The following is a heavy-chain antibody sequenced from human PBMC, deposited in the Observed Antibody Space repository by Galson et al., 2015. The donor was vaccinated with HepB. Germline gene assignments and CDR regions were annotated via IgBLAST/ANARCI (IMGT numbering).Heavy chain of an antibody. CDR3: AKDISRNTVTDY. V-gene: IGHV3-30*18. J-gene: IGHJ4*02. CDR1: GFTFSSFG. Sequence: SLRLSCAASGFTFSSFGMHWVRQAPGKGLEWVALISYDGSKEYYADSVKGRFTISRDNSKNTMFLQMNSLRAEGTAVYYCAKDISRNTVTDYWGQGTLVTVSS. D-gene: IGHD4-11*01. CDR2: ISYDGSKE.